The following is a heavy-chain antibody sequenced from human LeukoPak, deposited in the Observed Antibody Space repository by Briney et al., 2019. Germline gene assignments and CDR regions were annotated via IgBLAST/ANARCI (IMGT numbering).Heavy chain of an antibody. CDR3: ARDAVDTANAV. J-gene: IGHJ6*02. D-gene: IGHD5-18*01. V-gene: IGHV3-74*01. CDR1: GFTFTTYW. CDR2: INSDGSIT. Sequence: GGSLRLSCAASGFTFTTYWMHWVRQAPGKGLVRVSHINSDGSITSYADSVKGRFTISRDNAKNTLYLQMNSLRAEDTAVYYCARDAVDTANAVWGQGTTVTVSS.